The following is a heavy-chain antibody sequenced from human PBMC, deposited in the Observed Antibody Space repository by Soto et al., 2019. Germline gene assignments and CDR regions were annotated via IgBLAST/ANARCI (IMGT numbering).Heavy chain of an antibody. J-gene: IGHJ6*02. CDR1: GGSISSGDYY. Sequence: QLQLQESGPGLVKPSQTLSLTCTVSGGSISSGDYYWSWIRQPPGKGLEWIGYIYYNGSTSYNPSLKSRVTISGDTSKNKFSLRLSSVTAADTAVYYCARWASVTTDYYYGMDVWGQGTTVTVSS. D-gene: IGHD4-4*01. V-gene: IGHV4-30-4*01. CDR3: ARWASVTTDYYYGMDV. CDR2: IYYNGST.